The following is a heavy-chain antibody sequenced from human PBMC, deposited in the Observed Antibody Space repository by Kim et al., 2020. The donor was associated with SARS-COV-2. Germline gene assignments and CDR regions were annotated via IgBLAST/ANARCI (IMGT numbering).Heavy chain of an antibody. J-gene: IGHJ6*02. V-gene: IGHV4-59*01. CDR3: ARDRGPGPYYYYYGMDV. D-gene: IGHD2-2*01. Sequence: KSRVHISVDTSKNQFSLKLSSVTAADTAVYYCARDRGPGPYYYYYGMDVWGQGTTVTVSS.